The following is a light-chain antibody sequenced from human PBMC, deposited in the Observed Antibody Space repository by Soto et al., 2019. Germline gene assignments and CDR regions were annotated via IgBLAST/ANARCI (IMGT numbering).Light chain of an antibody. J-gene: IGKJ3*01. CDR3: QQFNNWPVT. CDR1: QSFSSW. CDR2: DAS. Sequence: DIQMTQSPSTLSASVGDRVTISCRASQSFSSWLAWYQQKPGQAPKLLIYDASSLESGVPSRFSGSGSGTEFTLTINSLQPEDFATYYCQQFNNWPVTFGPGTKVDIK. V-gene: IGKV1-5*01.